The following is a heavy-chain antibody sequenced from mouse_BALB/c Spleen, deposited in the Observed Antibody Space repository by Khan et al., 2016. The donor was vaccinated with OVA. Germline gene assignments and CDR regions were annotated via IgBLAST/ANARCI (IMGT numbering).Heavy chain of an antibody. D-gene: IGHD2-14*01. CDR1: GDSITSGY. J-gene: IGHJ3*01. CDR3: AGSTYRYAFAY. V-gene: IGHV3-8*02. Sequence: EVQLQESGPSLVKPSQTLSLTCSVTGDSITSGYWCWIRKFPGNKLEYMGYILYSGSTYYNPSLKSRISLPRHTSQNQYYLLLHSVTTEDTATYYCAGSTYRYAFAYWGQGTLVTVSA. CDR2: ILYSGST.